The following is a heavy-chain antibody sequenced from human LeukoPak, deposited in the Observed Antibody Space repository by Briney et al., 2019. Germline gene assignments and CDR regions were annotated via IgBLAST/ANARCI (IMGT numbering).Heavy chain of an antibody. J-gene: IGHJ5*02. CDR3: ARAASLYSSSWFPINLFDP. D-gene: IGHD6-13*01. CDR1: GYSISSGYY. Sequence: PSQSLSLTCTVSGYSISSGYYWGWIRPPPGKGLEWSGSIYHSGSTYYNPSPKTRVTIPVDTSKNQSSLKLSSVTAADTAVYYCARAASLYSSSWFPINLFDPWGQGTLVTVSS. CDR2: IYHSGST. V-gene: IGHV4-38-2*02.